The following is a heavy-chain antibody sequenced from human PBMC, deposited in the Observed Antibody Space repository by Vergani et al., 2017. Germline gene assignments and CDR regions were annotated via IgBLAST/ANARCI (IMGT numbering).Heavy chain of an antibody. J-gene: IGHJ4*02. CDR2: ISDDGSNK. V-gene: IGHV3-30-3*01. D-gene: IGHD4-17*01. CDR3: AREASGEYVSAFDY. Sequence: QVQLVESGGGVVQPGRSLRLSCAASGFTFSSYAMHWVRQAPGKGVEWVAVISDDGSNKYYADSVKGRFTISRDNTKNTQYLQMNSLRAEDTAVYDCAREASGEYVSAFDYWGQGTLVTVSS. CDR1: GFTFSSYA.